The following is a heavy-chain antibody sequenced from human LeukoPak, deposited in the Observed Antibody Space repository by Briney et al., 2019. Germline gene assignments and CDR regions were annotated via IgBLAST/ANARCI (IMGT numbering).Heavy chain of an antibody. V-gene: IGHV3-30*02. CDR3: AKGLHYDILIGSRLEY. CDR1: GFTFSSFG. D-gene: IGHD3-9*01. Sequence: GGSLRLSCAASGFTFSSFGMHWVRQVRQAPGKGLEWVAFIRYDGSNKYYADSVKGRFTISRDDSMNTLYLQMNSLRTEDTAVYYCAKGLHYDILIGSRLEYWGQGTLVTVSS. CDR2: IRYDGSNK. J-gene: IGHJ4*02.